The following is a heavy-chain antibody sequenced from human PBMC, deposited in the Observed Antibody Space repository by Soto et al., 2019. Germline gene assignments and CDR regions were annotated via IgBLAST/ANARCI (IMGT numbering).Heavy chain of an antibody. V-gene: IGHV3-30*18. Sequence: QVQLVESGGGVVQPGRSLRLSCAASGFTFSSYGMHWVRQAPGKGLEWVAVISYDGSNKYYADSVKGRFTISRDNSKNPLYLQMNSLRAEDTAVYYCAKDNGYGDYGGWYFDLWGRGTLVTVSS. CDR2: ISYDGSNK. J-gene: IGHJ2*01. D-gene: IGHD4-17*01. CDR3: AKDNGYGDYGGWYFDL. CDR1: GFTFSSYG.